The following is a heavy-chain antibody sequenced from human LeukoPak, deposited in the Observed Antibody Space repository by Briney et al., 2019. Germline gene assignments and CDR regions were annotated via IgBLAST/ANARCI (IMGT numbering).Heavy chain of an antibody. D-gene: IGHD3-22*01. CDR1: GGSFSGYY. CDR2: INHSGST. V-gene: IGHV4-34*01. Sequence: SETLSLTCAVYGGSFSGYYWSWIRQPPGKGLEWIGEINHSGSTNYNPSPKSRVTISVDTSKNQFSLKLSSVTAADTAVYYCARQGHYYDSSGYPADYYYYYMDVWGKGTTVTISS. J-gene: IGHJ6*03. CDR3: ARQGHYYDSSGYPADYYYYYMDV.